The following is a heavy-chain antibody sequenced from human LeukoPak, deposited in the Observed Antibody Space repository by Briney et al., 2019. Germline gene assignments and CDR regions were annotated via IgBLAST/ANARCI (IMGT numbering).Heavy chain of an antibody. CDR2: IAWNSGNT. J-gene: IGHJ4*02. Sequence: GGSLRLSCAASGFTFDNYAMHWVRHAPGKGLEWVSGIAWNSGNTGFADSVKGRFTISRDNAENSLYLQMNSLTPEDTAFYFCAKDMHSYGSGSSYNPWGPFDTWGQGTLVTVSS. V-gene: IGHV3-9*01. D-gene: IGHD3-10*01. CDR3: AKDMHSYGSGSSYNPWGPFDT. CDR1: GFTFDNYA.